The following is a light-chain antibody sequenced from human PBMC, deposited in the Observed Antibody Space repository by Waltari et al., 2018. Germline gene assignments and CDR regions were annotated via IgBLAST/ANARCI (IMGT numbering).Light chain of an antibody. J-gene: IGKJ2*01. CDR2: GAS. Sequence: DTVMTQSPVALSVSPGESVPLPCRASRSLSTNLAWFQQRPGQGPRLLIYGASTRATGVPDRFSGSGSGTDFTLTITSLQSEDSAVYFCQQFNTGYSFGQGTKLEIK. CDR3: QQFNTGYS. CDR1: RSLSTN. V-gene: IGKV3-15*01.